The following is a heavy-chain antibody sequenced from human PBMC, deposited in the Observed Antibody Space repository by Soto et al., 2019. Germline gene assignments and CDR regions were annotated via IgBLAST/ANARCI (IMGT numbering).Heavy chain of an antibody. Sequence: GGSLRLSCAASGFTFSSYAMSWVRQAPGKGLEWVSSISGSGGSTYYADSVKGRFTISRDNSKNTLYLQMNSLRAEDTAVYYCAKDLFLSSPLVPNWFDPCGQGTLVTVSS. CDR3: AKDLFLSSPLVPNWFDP. J-gene: IGHJ5*02. D-gene: IGHD3-10*01. CDR2: ISGSGGST. V-gene: IGHV3-23*01. CDR1: GFTFSSYA.